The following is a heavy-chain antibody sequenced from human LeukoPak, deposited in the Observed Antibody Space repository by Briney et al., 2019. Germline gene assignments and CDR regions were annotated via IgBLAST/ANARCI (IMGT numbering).Heavy chain of an antibody. Sequence: SEALSLTCTVSGGSISSSSYYWGWIRQPPGKGLEWIGSIYYSGSTYYNPSLKSRVTISVDTSKNQFSLKLSSVTAADTAGYYCATGDGYMAPNYWGQGTLVTVSS. CDR3: ATGDGYMAPNY. CDR2: IYYSGST. J-gene: IGHJ4*02. CDR1: GGSISSSSYY. D-gene: IGHD5-24*01. V-gene: IGHV4-39*07.